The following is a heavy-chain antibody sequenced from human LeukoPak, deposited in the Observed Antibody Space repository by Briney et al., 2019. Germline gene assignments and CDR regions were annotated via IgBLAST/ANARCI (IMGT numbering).Heavy chain of an antibody. CDR3: ARVAFSYNEFDP. D-gene: IGHD2/OR15-2a*01. Sequence: PSETLSLTCAVYGGSFSGYHWSWIRQPPGKGLEWIGEINHSGSTNYNPSLKSRVTISVDTSKNQFSLKLSSVTAADTAVYYCARVAFSYNEFDPWGQGTLVTVSS. V-gene: IGHV4-34*01. CDR1: GGSFSGYH. CDR2: INHSGST. J-gene: IGHJ5*02.